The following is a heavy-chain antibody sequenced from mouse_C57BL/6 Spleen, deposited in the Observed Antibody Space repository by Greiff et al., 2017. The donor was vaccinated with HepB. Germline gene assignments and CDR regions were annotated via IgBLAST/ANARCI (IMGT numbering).Heavy chain of an antibody. D-gene: IGHD2-4*01. J-gene: IGHJ4*01. Sequence: EVMLVESGGGLVKPGGSLKLSCAASGFTFSSYAMSWVRQTPGKRLEWVATISDGGSYTYYPDNVKGRFTISRDNAKNNLYLQMSHLKSEDTAMYYCARAYDYDNYAMDYWGQGTSVTVSS. CDR3: ARAYDYDNYAMDY. CDR1: GFTFSSYA. CDR2: ISDGGSYT. V-gene: IGHV5-4*03.